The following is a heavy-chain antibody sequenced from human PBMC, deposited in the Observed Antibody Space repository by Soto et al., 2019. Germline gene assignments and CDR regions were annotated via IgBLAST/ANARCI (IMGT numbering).Heavy chain of an antibody. CDR1: GYTFTSYA. CDR3: ARGMITFGGVIAY. CDR2: INAGNGNT. D-gene: IGHD3-16*02. V-gene: IGHV1-3*01. J-gene: IGHJ4*02. Sequence: QVQLVXXXXEVKKPGASVKVSCKASGYTFTSYAMHWVRQAPXXXXEWMGWINAGNGNTKYSQKFQGRVTITRDTSASTAYMELSSLRSEDTAVYYCARGMITFGGVIAYWGQGTLVTVSS.